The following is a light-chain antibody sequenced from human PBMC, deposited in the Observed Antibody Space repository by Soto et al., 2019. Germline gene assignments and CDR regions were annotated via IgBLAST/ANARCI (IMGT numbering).Light chain of an antibody. V-gene: IGKV3-20*01. CDR3: QQYGSSRT. J-gene: IGKJ1*01. CDR1: QSVGSD. Sequence: IVMTQSPATLSVSPGERATLSCRASQSVGSDLAWYQQKPGQAPRLLIYGASSRATGIPDRFSGSGSGTDFTLTISRLEPEDFAVYYCQQYGSSRTFGQGTKVDIK. CDR2: GAS.